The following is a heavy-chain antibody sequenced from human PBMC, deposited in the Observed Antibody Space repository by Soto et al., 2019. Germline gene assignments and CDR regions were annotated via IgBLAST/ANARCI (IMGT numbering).Heavy chain of an antibody. CDR2: IWHDGNNK. CDR1: GFTSSNYG. V-gene: IGHV3-33*01. J-gene: IGHJ6*02. Sequence: PGGSLRLSCAASGFTSSNYGMHWVRQAPGKGLEWVAIIWHDGNNKYYADSVRGRFIISRDNSKNRLYLQMNSLRAEDTAVYYCASDLVGASDSYGLDVWGQGTPVTV. D-gene: IGHD1-26*01. CDR3: ASDLVGASDSYGLDV.